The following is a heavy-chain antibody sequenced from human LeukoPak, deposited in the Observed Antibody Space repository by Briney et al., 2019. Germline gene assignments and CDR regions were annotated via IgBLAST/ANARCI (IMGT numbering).Heavy chain of an antibody. CDR3: AKIDMWNPAY. J-gene: IGHJ4*02. CDR2: IYNDGST. Sequence: GGSLRLSCAASGFTVSNSYMAWVRQAPGKGLGWVSSIYNDGSTVYADSVKGRFTISRDNSKNTLYLQMNSLRGDDTSVYYCAKIDMWNPAYWGQGTLVTVSS. CDR1: GFTVSNSY. V-gene: IGHV3-66*02. D-gene: IGHD1-1*01.